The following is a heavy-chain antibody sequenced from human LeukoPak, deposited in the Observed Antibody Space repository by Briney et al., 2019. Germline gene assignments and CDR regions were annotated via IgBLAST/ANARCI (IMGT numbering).Heavy chain of an antibody. CDR2: ITGSDDAT. Sequence: GGSLRLSCAASGFTFSSAAMTWVRPAPGMGLEWVSTITGSDDATYYSDSVKGRSTISRDFSRTTVHLQLNSLRSEDTAIYYCAKGPQLYSGYHPDSWGQGTLVTVSS. CDR1: GFTFSSAA. V-gene: IGHV3-23*01. CDR3: AKGPQLYSGYHPDS. J-gene: IGHJ4*02. D-gene: IGHD5-12*01.